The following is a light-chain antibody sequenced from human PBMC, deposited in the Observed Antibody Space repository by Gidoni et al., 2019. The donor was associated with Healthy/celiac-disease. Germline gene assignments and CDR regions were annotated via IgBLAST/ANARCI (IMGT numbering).Light chain of an antibody. CDR3: QQRSNCLT. J-gene: IGKJ4*01. V-gene: IGKV3-11*01. Sequence: EIVLTQSPATLSLSPGERATLSCRASQSVSSYLAWYQQKPGQAPRLLIYDASNRATGIPARFSGSGSGTDFTLTISSLEPEDFAVYYCQQRSNCLTFXGXTKVXIK. CDR2: DAS. CDR1: QSVSSY.